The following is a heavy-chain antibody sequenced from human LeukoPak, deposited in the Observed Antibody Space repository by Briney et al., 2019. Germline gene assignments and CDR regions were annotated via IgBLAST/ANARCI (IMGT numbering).Heavy chain of an antibody. Sequence: GGSLRLSCAASAFTCSSYDMNWVRQHPGRGLEWVAFIMYAGSNAYPADSVKGRFTISRDTSTNTLYLQMNSLRAEDTAVYYCARDGKHDFWSGYYIADYYMDVWGKGTTVTVSS. V-gene: IGHV3-30*02. D-gene: IGHD3-3*01. CDR2: IMYAGSNA. CDR1: AFTCSSYD. CDR3: ARDGKHDFWSGYYIADYYMDV. J-gene: IGHJ6*03.